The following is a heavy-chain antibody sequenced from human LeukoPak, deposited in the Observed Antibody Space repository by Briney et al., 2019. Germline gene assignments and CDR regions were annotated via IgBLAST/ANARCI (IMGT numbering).Heavy chain of an antibody. CDR3: ARDLHLYDFWSGYPWDWFDP. CDR2: INHSGGT. J-gene: IGHJ5*02. Sequence: PSETLSLTCAVYGGSFRGYYWSWLRQPPGKGLEGVGEINHSGGTNYNPSLKRRVTISVDTYKKQFSLKLISVTAADTAVYYCARDLHLYDFWSGYPWDWFDPWGQGTLVTVSS. CDR1: GGSFRGYY. D-gene: IGHD3-3*01. V-gene: IGHV4-34*01.